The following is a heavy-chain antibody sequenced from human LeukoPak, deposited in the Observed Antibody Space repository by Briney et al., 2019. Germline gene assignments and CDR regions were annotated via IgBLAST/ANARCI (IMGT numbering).Heavy chain of an antibody. CDR1: GFTFSNFA. J-gene: IGHJ4*02. CDR3: ASGRTYDWNDLAY. CDR2: ISGSGGST. Sequence: PGGSLRLSCAASGFTFSNFAMSWVRQAPGKGLEWVSGISGSGGSTYYADSVKGRFTISRDNSRNTLYLQMNSLRAEDTAVYHCASGRTYDWNDLAYWGQGTLVTVSS. V-gene: IGHV3-23*01. D-gene: IGHD1-20*01.